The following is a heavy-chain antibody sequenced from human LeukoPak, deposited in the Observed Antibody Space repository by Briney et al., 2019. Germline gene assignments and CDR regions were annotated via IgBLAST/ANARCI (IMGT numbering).Heavy chain of an antibody. Sequence: ASVKVSCKASGYSFTTYYIYWVRQAPGQGLEWMGLINPTGGSTNYAQKFQGRVTMTRDTSTSTVYMDLSSLTSEDTAVYYCARVQAAASYYCDYWGQGTLVTASS. CDR2: INPTGGST. CDR3: ARVQAAASYYCDY. J-gene: IGHJ4*02. V-gene: IGHV1-46*01. CDR1: GYSFTTYY. D-gene: IGHD6-13*01.